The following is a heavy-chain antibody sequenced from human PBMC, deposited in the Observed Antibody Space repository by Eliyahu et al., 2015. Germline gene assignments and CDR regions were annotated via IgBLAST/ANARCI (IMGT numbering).Heavy chain of an antibody. Sequence: QVQLQQWGAGLLKPSETLSLTCXVYGGSFSGYXXXWIXQPPGKGXEWIGEINHSGSTNYNPSLKSRVTISVDTSKNQFSLKLSSVTAADTAVYYCARGIAVAGNYFDYWGQGTLVTVSS. J-gene: IGHJ4*02. CDR3: ARGIAVAGNYFDY. CDR2: INHSGST. CDR1: GGSFSGYX. D-gene: IGHD6-19*01. V-gene: IGHV4-34*01.